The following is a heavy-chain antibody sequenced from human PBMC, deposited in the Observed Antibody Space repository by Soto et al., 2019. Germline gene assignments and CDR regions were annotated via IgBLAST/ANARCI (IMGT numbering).Heavy chain of an antibody. CDR2: ISSNGGST. CDR1: GFTFSSYA. CDR3: ARDKRDLRFLEWSYYFDY. Sequence: PGGSLRLSCSASGFTFSSYAMHWVRQAPGRGLEYVSVISSNGGSTYYGDSVVGRFTISRDNSKNTLYLQMNSLRAEDTAVYYCARDKRDLRFLEWSYYFDYWGQGTLVTVSS. D-gene: IGHD3-3*01. V-gene: IGHV3-64*04. J-gene: IGHJ4*02.